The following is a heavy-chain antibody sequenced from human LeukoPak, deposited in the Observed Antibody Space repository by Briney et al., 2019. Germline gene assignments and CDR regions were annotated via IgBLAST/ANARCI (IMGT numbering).Heavy chain of an antibody. Sequence: GGSLRLSCAASRFTFSSYSMNWVRQAPGKGLEWVSSISSSSSYIYYADSVKGRFTISRDNAKNSLYLQMNSLRAEDTAVYYCARDLHLSLNGLDYWGQGTLVTVSS. D-gene: IGHD2-8*01. CDR2: ISSSSSYI. CDR1: RFTFSSYS. CDR3: ARDLHLSLNGLDY. J-gene: IGHJ4*02. V-gene: IGHV3-21*01.